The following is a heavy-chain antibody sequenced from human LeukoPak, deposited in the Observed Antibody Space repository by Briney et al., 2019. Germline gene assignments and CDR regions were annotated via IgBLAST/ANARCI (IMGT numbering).Heavy chain of an antibody. J-gene: IGHJ4*02. V-gene: IGHV3-30*02. CDR1: GFTFSSYG. Sequence: SGGSLRLSCAASGFTFSSYGMHWVRQAPGKGLEWVAFIRYDGSNKYYADSVKGRFTISRDNSKNTLYLQMDSLRDEDTAVYYCATAQREYYYDSSGIMGNWGQGTLVTVSS. CDR2: IRYDGSNK. CDR3: ATAQREYYYDSSGIMGN. D-gene: IGHD3-22*01.